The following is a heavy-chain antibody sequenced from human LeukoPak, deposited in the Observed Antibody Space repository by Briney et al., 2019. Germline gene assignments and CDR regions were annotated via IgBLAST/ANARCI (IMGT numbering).Heavy chain of an antibody. CDR3: ARALDSSGYYGFDY. J-gene: IGHJ4*02. CDR2: IYYSGST. D-gene: IGHD3-22*01. Sequence: SETLSLTCTVSGGSISSGDYYWSWIRQPPGKGLEWIGYIYYSGSTYYNPSLESRVTISVDTSKNQFSLKLSSVSAADTAVYYCARALDSSGYYGFDYWGQGTLVTVSS. CDR1: GGSISSGDYY. V-gene: IGHV4-30-4*01.